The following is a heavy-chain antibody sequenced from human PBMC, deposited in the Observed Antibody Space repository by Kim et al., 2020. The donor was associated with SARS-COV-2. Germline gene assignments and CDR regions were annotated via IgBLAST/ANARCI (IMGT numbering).Heavy chain of an antibody. D-gene: IGHD2-2*01. J-gene: IGHJ5*02. CDR3: ARDRRGDVVVPLNWFDP. CDR2: INPSGGST. CDR1: GYTFTSYY. Sequence: ASVKVSCKASGYTFTSYYMHWVRQAPGQGLEWMGIINPSGGSTSYAQKFQGRVTMTRDTSTSTVYMELSSLRSEDTAVYYCARDRRGDVVVPLNWFDPWGQGTLVTVSS. V-gene: IGHV1-46*01.